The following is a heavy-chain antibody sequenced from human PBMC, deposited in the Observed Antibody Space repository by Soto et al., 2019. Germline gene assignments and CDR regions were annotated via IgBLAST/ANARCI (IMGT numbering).Heavy chain of an antibody. D-gene: IGHD6-19*01. CDR3: AKDLIGYSSGMFPYYFDY. V-gene: IGHV3-23*01. Sequence: HPGGSLRLSCAASGFTFSSYAMSWVRQAPGKGLEWVSAISGSGGSAYYADSVKGRFTISRDNSKNTLYLQMNNLRAEDTAVYYCAKDLIGYSSGMFPYYFDYWGQGTLVPSPQ. CDR1: GFTFSSYA. CDR2: ISGSGGSA. J-gene: IGHJ4*02.